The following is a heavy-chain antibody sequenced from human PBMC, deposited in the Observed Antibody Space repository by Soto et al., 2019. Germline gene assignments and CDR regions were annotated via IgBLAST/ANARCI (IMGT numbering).Heavy chain of an antibody. V-gene: IGHV1-3*01. CDR3: ARGIRAAMVPYYYFDY. Sequence: ASVKVSCKASGYTFTSYAMHWVRQAPGQRLEWMGWINAGNGNTKYSQKFQGRVTITRDTSASTAYMELSSLRSEDTAVYYCARGIRAAMVPYYYFDYWGQGTLVTV. J-gene: IGHJ4*02. CDR2: INAGNGNT. D-gene: IGHD5-18*01. CDR1: GYTFTSYA.